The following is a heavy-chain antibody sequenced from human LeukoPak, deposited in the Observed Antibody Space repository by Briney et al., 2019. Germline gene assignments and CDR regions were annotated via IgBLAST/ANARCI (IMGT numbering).Heavy chain of an antibody. V-gene: IGHV3-9*01. CDR1: GFTFDDYA. Sequence: GGSLRLSCAASGFTFDDYAMHWVRQAPGKGLEWVSGISWNSGSIGYADFVKGRFTISRDNAKNSLYLQMNSLRAEDTALYYCAKAYGDYMAFDIWGQGTMVTVSS. J-gene: IGHJ3*02. CDR2: ISWNSGSI. CDR3: AKAYGDYMAFDI. D-gene: IGHD4-17*01.